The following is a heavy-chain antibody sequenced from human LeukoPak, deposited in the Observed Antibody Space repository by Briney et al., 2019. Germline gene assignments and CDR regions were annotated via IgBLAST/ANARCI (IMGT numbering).Heavy chain of an antibody. J-gene: IGHJ6*03. Sequence: SETLSLTCTVSGGSISSYYWSWIRQPAGKGLEWIGRIYTSGSTNYNPSLKSRVTMSVDTSKNQFSLKLSSVTAADTAVYYCARVVLDYDFWSGYPNPDYYYMDVWGKGTTVTVSS. CDR3: ARVVLDYDFWSGYPNPDYYYMDV. D-gene: IGHD3-3*01. CDR2: IYTSGST. CDR1: GGSISSYY. V-gene: IGHV4-4*07.